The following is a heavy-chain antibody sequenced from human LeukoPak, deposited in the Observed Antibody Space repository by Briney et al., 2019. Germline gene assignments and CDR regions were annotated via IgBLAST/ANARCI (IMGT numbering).Heavy chain of an antibody. J-gene: IGHJ4*02. CDR3: ARGVAVAGTMGDWSGFDY. Sequence: SETLSLTCTVSGVSIRSHYWSCIRQPPGKGLEWIGYIYYSGATNYNPSLRSRVTISVDTSKNQFSLKLSSVTAADTAVYYCARGVAVAGTMGDWSGFDYWGQGTLVTVSS. CDR2: IYYSGAT. V-gene: IGHV4-59*11. CDR1: GVSIRSHY. D-gene: IGHD6-19*01.